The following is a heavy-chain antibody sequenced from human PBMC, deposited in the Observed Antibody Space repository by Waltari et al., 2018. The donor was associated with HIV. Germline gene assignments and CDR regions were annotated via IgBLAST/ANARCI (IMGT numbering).Heavy chain of an antibody. J-gene: IGHJ4*02. CDR3: ARAVAYSDRSGYYYSHKSVFDY. CDR2: IYYSVST. Sequence: QLQLQESGPGLVKPSETLSLTCTVSGGSISSSSYYSVWIRQPPGKGLEWIGSIYYSVSTWYDPSLKGRVTISVHASKNQFALKLSSVTSADTAVYFCARAVAYSDRSGYYYSHKSVFDYWGQGTLVTVSS. V-gene: IGHV4-39*07. D-gene: IGHD3-22*01. CDR1: GGSISSSSYY.